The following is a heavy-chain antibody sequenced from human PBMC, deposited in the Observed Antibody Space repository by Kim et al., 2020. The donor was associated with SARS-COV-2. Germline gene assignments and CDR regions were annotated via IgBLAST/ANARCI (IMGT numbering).Heavy chain of an antibody. CDR1: GYLFTDSA. CDR3: SRFVDYYYGMDV. J-gene: IGHJ6*02. Sequence: GGSLRLSCAASGYLFTDSAIHWVRQASGKGLEWVGRIRSIGDSYATAYAASVKGRFTISSDDSQNMAYLQMTSLKTEDTAVYYCSRFVDYYYGMDVWG. V-gene: IGHV3-73*01. CDR2: IRSIGDSYAT.